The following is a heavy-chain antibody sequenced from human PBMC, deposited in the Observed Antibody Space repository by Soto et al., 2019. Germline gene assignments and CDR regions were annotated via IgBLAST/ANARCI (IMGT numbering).Heavy chain of an antibody. CDR1: GFSFRNYN. Sequence: QMQLVESGGGVVQPGRSLRLSCAASGFSFRNYNLHWVRQAPGKGLEWVAVVSHDGVNKHYAESVKGRLSISRDSSRDTLYLQMNSLRPEDTAVYYCVRETQIVMVVVPTPGSPGAFDMWGQGTMATVSS. D-gene: IGHD2-15*01. J-gene: IGHJ3*02. V-gene: IGHV3-30-3*01. CDR3: VRETQIVMVVVPTPGSPGAFDM. CDR2: VSHDGVNK.